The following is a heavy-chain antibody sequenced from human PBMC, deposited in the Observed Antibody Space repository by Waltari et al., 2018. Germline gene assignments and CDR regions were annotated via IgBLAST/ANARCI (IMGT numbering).Heavy chain of an antibody. CDR1: GYTFNNYW. J-gene: IGHJ3*01. V-gene: IGHV5-51*01. D-gene: IGHD2-2*01. Sequence: EFQVVQSGPEVKKPGESLKLSCRAAGYTFNNYWIAWVRQMPGKGLDWMGIIYPSYSDTKYSPTFQGRVTISADKSINTAYLQWNAVEASDTAIYYCATSDPYAAADAAFDVWGQGTIVTVS. CDR2: IYPSYSDT. CDR3: ATSDPYAAADAAFDV.